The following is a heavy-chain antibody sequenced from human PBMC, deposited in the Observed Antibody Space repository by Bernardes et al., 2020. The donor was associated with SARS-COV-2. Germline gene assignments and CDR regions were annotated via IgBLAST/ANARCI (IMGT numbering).Heavy chain of an antibody. CDR3: AKAYCGGDCYSPLNYYYGMDV. CDR2: IIPIFGTA. CDR1: GGTFSSYA. D-gene: IGHD2-21*02. Sequence: SVKVSCKASGGTFSSYAISWVRQAPGQGLEWMGGIIPIFGTANYAQNFQGRVTITADESTSTAYMELSSLRSEDTAVYYCAKAYCGGDCYSPLNYYYGMDVWGQGTTVTVSS. V-gene: IGHV1-69*13. J-gene: IGHJ6*02.